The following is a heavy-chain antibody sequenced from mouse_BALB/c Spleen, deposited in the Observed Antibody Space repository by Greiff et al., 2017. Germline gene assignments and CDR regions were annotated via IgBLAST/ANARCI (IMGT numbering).Heavy chain of an antibody. CDR3: AQIYYDLYYAMDY. V-gene: IGHV3-6*02. Sequence: EVHLVESGPGLVKPSQSLSLTCSVTGYSINSGYYWNWIRQFPGNKLEWMGYISYDGSNNYNPSLKNRISITRDTSKNQFFLKLNSVTTEDTATYYCAQIYYDLYYAMDYWGQGTSVTVSS. CDR1: GYSINSGYY. D-gene: IGHD2-4*01. J-gene: IGHJ4*01. CDR2: ISYDGSN.